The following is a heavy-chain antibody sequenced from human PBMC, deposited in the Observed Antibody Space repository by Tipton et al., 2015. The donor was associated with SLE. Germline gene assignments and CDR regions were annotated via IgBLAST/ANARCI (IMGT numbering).Heavy chain of an antibody. CDR3: VRQPTTYTFDI. CDR1: GYSFTSYW. J-gene: IGHJ3*02. Sequence: VQLVQSGAEVKKPGESLKISCKGSGYSFTSYWIGWVRQMPGKGLEWMGIIYPSDSDTRYNPSFQGQVTFSVDKSISTAYLQWSSLKASDSAMYYCVRQPTTYTFDIWGQGTMVNVSP. CDR2: IYPSDSDT. V-gene: IGHV5-51*01. D-gene: IGHD1-1*01.